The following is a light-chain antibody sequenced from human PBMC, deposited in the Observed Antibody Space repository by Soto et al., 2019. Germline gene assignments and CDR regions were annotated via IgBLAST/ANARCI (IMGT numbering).Light chain of an antibody. J-gene: IGKJ1*01. CDR1: QSISTS. V-gene: IGKV3-20*01. Sequence: EIVLTQSPGTLSLSPGERATLSCRASQSISTSLAWYQQEPGQAPRLLIYAAASRATGIPDRFSGSGSGTDFTLTIRRLEPEDFAVYYCQLYGTSPRTFGQGTKVEIK. CDR2: AAA. CDR3: QLYGTSPRT.